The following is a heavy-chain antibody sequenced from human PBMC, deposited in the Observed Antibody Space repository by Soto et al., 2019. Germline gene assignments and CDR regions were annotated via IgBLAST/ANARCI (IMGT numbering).Heavy chain of an antibody. CDR2: FSASGGST. CDR1: GFTFSNYA. V-gene: IGHV3-23*01. D-gene: IGHD6-19*01. CDR3: AKAGQWLADFDY. Sequence: PGGSLRLSCVASGFTFSNYAMSWVRQAPGKGLEWVASFSASGGSTYYADSVKGRFTISRDNSRNTLYLHMNSLSVEDTALYYYAKAGQWLADFDYWGQGTLVTVSS. J-gene: IGHJ4*02.